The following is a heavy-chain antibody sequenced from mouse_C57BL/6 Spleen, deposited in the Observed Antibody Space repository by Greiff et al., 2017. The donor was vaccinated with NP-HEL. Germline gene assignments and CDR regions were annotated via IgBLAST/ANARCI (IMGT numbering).Heavy chain of an antibody. CDR3: ARGIDDGYYVGAY. Sequence: QVQLQQPGAELVKPGASVKMSCKASGYTFTSYWITWVKQRPGQGLEWIGDIYPGSGSTNYNEKFKSKATLTVDTSSSTAYMQLSSLTSADSAVYYCARGIDDGYYVGAYWGQGTLVTVSA. J-gene: IGHJ3*01. V-gene: IGHV1-55*01. CDR1: GYTFTSYW. D-gene: IGHD2-3*01. CDR2: IYPGSGST.